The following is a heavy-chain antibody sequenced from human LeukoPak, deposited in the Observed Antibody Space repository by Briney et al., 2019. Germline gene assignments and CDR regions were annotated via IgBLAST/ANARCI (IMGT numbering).Heavy chain of an antibody. J-gene: IGHJ4*02. CDR1: GFSFGDYA. V-gene: IGHV3-49*03. D-gene: IGHD6-19*01. Sequence: GGSLRLSCTASGFSFGDYAMSWFRQAPGKGLEWVSFIRSKAYGGTTEYAASVKGRFTISRDDSKSIAYLQMNSLRAEDTAVYYCARESVAGPEVFFDYWGQGTLVTVSS. CDR3: ARESVAGPEVFFDY. CDR2: IRSKAYGGTT.